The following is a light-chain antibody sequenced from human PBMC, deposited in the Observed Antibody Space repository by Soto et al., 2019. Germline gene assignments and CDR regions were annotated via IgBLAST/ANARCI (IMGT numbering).Light chain of an antibody. V-gene: IGLV2-14*01. J-gene: IGLJ1*01. CDR2: EVS. CDR3: CSYAGSTPYV. CDR1: SSDVGGYNY. Sequence: QSVLTQPASVSGSPGQSITISCTGTSSDVGGYNYVSWYQLHPGKAPKLMVYEVSNRPSGVSNRFSGSKSGNTASLTISGLQAEDEADYYCCSYAGSTPYVFGTGTKVTVL.